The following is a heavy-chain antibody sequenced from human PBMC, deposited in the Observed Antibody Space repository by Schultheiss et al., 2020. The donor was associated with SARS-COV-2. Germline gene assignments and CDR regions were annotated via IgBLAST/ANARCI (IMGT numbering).Heavy chain of an antibody. CDR3: TRGAPGY. CDR1: GFTFSDHY. V-gene: IGHV4-59*11. J-gene: IGHJ1*01. CDR2: IYYPGIT. Sequence: GSLRLSCAASGFTFSDHYMDWVRQAPGKGLEQVGNIYYPGITKYSPSLKSRITISVDTSKNQFSLKLNSVTAADTAVYYCTRGAPGYWGQGTLVTVSS.